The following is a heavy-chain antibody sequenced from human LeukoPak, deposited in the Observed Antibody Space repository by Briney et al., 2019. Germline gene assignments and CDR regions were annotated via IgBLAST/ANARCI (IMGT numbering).Heavy chain of an antibody. J-gene: IGHJ4*02. CDR3: ARGKWIQLWLLDY. D-gene: IGHD5-18*01. CDR2: INHSGST. Sequence: SETLSLTCAVYGGSFSGYYWSWIRQPPGKGLEWIGEINHSGSTNYNPSLKSRVTISLDTSKNQFSLKLSSVTAADTAVHYCARGKWIQLWLLDYWGQGTLVTVSS. CDR1: GGSFSGYY. V-gene: IGHV4-34*01.